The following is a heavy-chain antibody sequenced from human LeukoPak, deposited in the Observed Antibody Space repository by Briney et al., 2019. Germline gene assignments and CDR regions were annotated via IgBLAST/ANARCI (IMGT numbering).Heavy chain of an antibody. J-gene: IGHJ4*02. CDR3: ARDRRWLQFGFFDY. CDR1: GGSISSSS. Sequence: LSLTCTVSGGSISSSSYYWGWIRQPPGKGLEWVAVISYDGSNKYYADSVKGRFTISRDNSKNTLYLQMNSLRAEDTAVYYCARDRRWLQFGFFDYWGQGTLVTVSS. V-gene: IGHV3-30-3*01. CDR2: ISYDGSNK. D-gene: IGHD5-24*01.